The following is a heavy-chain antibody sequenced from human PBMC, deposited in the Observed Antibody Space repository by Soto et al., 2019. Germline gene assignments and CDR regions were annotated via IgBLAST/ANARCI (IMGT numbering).Heavy chain of an antibody. CDR1: GGTFSSYA. CDR3: ARGDTVTTGYWYVDL. J-gene: IGHJ2*01. V-gene: IGHV1-69*01. Sequence: QVQLVQSGAEVKKPGSSVKVSCKASGGTFSSYAISWVRQAPGQGLAWMGGIIPIFGTANYAQKFQGRVTITADESPSTAYLELSSLRSEDTAVYYCARGDTVTTGYWYVDLWGRGTLVTVS. CDR2: IIPIFGTA. D-gene: IGHD4-17*01.